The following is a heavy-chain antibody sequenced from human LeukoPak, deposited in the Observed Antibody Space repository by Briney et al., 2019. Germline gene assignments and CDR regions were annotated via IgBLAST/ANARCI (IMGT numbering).Heavy chain of an antibody. CDR1: GFTFNNFW. V-gene: IGHV3-7*01. Sequence: GGSLRLSCAASGFTFNNFWMSWVRQAPGKGLEWVANISQDGNEKYYVGSVKGRFTISRDNAKNSLYLQMNSLRAEDTAVYYCARRTHVLRYFDLYYFDYWGQGTLVTVSS. D-gene: IGHD3-9*01. J-gene: IGHJ4*02. CDR2: ISQDGNEK. CDR3: ARRTHVLRYFDLYYFDY.